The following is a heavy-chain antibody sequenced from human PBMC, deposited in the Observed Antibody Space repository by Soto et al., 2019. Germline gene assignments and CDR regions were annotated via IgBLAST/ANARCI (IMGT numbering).Heavy chain of an antibody. CDR1: GGSISSGGYY. D-gene: IGHD6-13*01. J-gene: IGHJ6*02. CDR3: ARDRAAAAPHYYYYGMDV. V-gene: IGHV4-31*03. Sequence: QVQLQESGPGLVKPSQTLSLTCTVSGGSISSGGYYWSWIRQHPGKGLEWIGYIYYSGSTYHNPSLKSRVTISVDTSKNQFSLKLSSVTAADTAVYYCARDRAAAAPHYYYYGMDVWGQGTTVTVSS. CDR2: IYYSGST.